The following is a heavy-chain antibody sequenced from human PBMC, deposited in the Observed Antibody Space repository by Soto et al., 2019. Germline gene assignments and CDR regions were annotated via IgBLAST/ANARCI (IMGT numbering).Heavy chain of an antibody. Sequence: GGSLRLSCAASGFTFSSYAMSWVRQAPGKGLEWVSAISGSGGSTYYADSVKGRFTISRDNSKNTLYLQMNSLIAEDMDVYYCAKVYTLYYYGSVSYYDYWGQGTLVTVSS. CDR3: AKVYTLYYYGSVSYYDY. CDR1: GFTFSSYA. J-gene: IGHJ4*02. V-gene: IGHV3-23*01. CDR2: ISGSGGST. D-gene: IGHD3-10*01.